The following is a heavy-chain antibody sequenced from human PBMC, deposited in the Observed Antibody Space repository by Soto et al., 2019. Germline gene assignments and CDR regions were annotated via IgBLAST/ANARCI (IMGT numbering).Heavy chain of an antibody. CDR3: ARGKGIVNWLDP. CDR1: GFTFSSYS. D-gene: IGHD3-16*02. V-gene: IGHV3-21*01. CDR2: ISSSSSYI. Sequence: PGGSLRLSCAASGFTFSSYSMNWVRQAPGKGLEWVSSISSSSSYIYYADSVKGRFTISRDNAKNSLYLQMNSLRAEDTAVYYCARGKGIVNWLDPWGQGTLVTVSS. J-gene: IGHJ5*02.